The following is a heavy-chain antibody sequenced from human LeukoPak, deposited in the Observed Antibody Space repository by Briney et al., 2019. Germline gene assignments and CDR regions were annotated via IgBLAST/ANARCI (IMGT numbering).Heavy chain of an antibody. CDR1: GGTFSSYA. CDR3: ARVDSGSYLNWFDP. D-gene: IGHD1-26*01. J-gene: IGHJ5*02. V-gene: IGHV1-69*05. Sequence: ASVKVSCKACGGTFSSYAISWVRQAPGQGLEWMGRIIPIFGTANYAQKFQGRVTITTDESTSTAYMELSSLRSEDTAVYYCARVDSGSYLNWFDPWGQGTLVTVSS. CDR2: IIPIFGTA.